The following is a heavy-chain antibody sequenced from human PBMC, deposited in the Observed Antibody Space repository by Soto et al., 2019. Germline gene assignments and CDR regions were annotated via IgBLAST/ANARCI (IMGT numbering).Heavy chain of an antibody. CDR2: IVVGSGDT. CDR3: AATIIAAVGTGYYYGMDV. J-gene: IGHJ6*02. D-gene: IGHD6-13*01. V-gene: IGHV1-58*01. Sequence: SVKVSWKASGFTFTSSAVQWVRQARGQRLEWIGWIVVGSGDTNSAQKFQERVTITRDMSTSTAYIELSSLRSEDTAVYYCAATIIAAVGTGYYYGMDVWGQGTTVTVSS. CDR1: GFTFTSSA.